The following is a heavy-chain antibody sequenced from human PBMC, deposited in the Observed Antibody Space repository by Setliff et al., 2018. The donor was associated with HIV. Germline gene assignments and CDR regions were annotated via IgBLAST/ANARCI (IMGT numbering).Heavy chain of an antibody. J-gene: IGHJ4*02. CDR1: GGSFSDYS. D-gene: IGHD1-1*01. CDR2: INDNGGA. Sequence: SETLSLTCAVSGGSFSDYSWTWLRQPPGKALEWIGHINDNGGANYNPSLTTRATISVATPKNQFFLELASVTAADTAVYYCARGRYNGDSYSGGFYYFDHWGQGSLVTVSS. CDR3: ARGRYNGDSYSGGFYYFDH. V-gene: IGHV4-34*01.